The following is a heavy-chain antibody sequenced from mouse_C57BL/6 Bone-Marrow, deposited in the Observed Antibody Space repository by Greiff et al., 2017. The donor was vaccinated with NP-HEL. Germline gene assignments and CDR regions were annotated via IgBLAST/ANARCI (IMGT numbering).Heavy chain of an antibody. V-gene: IGHV1-80*01. Sequence: VQLQQSGAELVKPGASVKISCKASGYAFSSYWMNCVKQRPGKGLEWIGQIYPGDGDTNYNGKFKGKATLTADKSSSTAYMQLSSLTSEDSAVYFCARGGLRPWFAYWGQGTLVTVSA. J-gene: IGHJ3*01. CDR2: IYPGDGDT. D-gene: IGHD2-4*01. CDR3: ARGGLRPWFAY. CDR1: GYAFSSYW.